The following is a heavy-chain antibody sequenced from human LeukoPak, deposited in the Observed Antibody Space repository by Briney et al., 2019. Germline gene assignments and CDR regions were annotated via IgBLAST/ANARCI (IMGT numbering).Heavy chain of an antibody. V-gene: IGHV3-33*01. CDR2: IWYDGSNK. Sequence: GGSLRLSCAASGFAFSTYGMHWVRQAPGKGLEWVAVIWYDGSNKYYADSVKGRFTISRDNSKNTLSLQMNSLRAEDTAVYYCARAVGPFDISGQGTMVTVSS. CDR3: ARAVGPFDI. J-gene: IGHJ3*02. CDR1: GFAFSTYG.